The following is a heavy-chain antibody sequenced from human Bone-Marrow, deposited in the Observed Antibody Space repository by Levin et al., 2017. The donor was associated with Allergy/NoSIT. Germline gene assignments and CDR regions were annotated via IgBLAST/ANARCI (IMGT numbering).Heavy chain of an antibody. V-gene: IGHV1-18*01. D-gene: IGHD6-19*01. CDR2: ISAYNGNT. CDR1: GYNFTNQG. Sequence: ASVKVSCKASGYNFTNQGISWVRQAPGQGLEWMGWISAYNGNTWYDQKFQGRVTMTTDTATTTAYMELRSLRSDATAVYSCARGGPQWPVMVKHYYYYGMDVWGQGTTVTVSS. J-gene: IGHJ6*02. CDR3: ARGGPQWPVMVKHYYYYGMDV.